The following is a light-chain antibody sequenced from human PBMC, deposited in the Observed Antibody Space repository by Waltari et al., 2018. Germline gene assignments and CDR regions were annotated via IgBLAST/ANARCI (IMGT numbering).Light chain of an antibody. V-gene: IGLV2-14*01. Sequence: QSALTQPASVSGSPGQSITISCPGSSSAVASYDYASRYQHHPGKAPKLMIYGVSNRPSGVSNRFSGSKSGNTASLTISGVQAEDEADYYCSSYTGSSTLVIFGGGTKLTVL. CDR3: SSYTGSSTLVI. CDR2: GVS. CDR1: SSAVASYDY. J-gene: IGLJ2*01.